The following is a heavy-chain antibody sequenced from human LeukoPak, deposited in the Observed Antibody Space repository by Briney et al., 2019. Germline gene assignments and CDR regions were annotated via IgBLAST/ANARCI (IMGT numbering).Heavy chain of an antibody. CDR1: GYTFTGYY. J-gene: IGHJ4*02. CDR2: INPNSGGT. V-gene: IGHV1-2*02. CDR3: AREVEYSSSSPGYFDY. D-gene: IGHD6-6*01. Sequence: GASVKVSCKASGYTFTGYYMHWVRQAPGQGLEWMGWINPNSGGTNYAQKFQGRVTMTRDTSISTAYMELSRLRSDDTAVYYCAREVEYSSSSPGYFDYWGQGTLVTVSS.